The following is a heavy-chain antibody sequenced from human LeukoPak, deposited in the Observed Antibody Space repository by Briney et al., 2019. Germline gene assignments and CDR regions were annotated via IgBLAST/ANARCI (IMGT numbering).Heavy chain of an antibody. Sequence: SETLSLTCTVSGGSISSYYWSWIRQPPGKGLEWIGYIYYSGSTNYNPSLKSQVTISVDTSKNQFSLKLSSVTAADTAVYYCARGIVPAAAIQGIVLDYWGQGTLVTVSS. CDR1: GGSISSYY. D-gene: IGHD2-2*01. V-gene: IGHV4-59*01. CDR3: ARGIVPAAAIQGIVLDY. J-gene: IGHJ4*02. CDR2: IYYSGST.